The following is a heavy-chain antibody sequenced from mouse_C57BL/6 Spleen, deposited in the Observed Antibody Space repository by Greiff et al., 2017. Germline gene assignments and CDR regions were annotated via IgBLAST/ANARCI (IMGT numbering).Heavy chain of an antibody. Sequence: QVQLQQSGAELVRPGASVTLSCKASGYTFTDYEMHWVKQTPVHGLEWIGAIDPETGGTAYNQKFKGKAILTADKSSSTAYMELRSLTSEDSAVYYCTRPPRITTVVGVLDYFDYWGQGTTLTVSS. CDR2: IDPETGGT. CDR3: TRPPRITTVVGVLDYFDY. V-gene: IGHV1-15*01. D-gene: IGHD1-1*01. J-gene: IGHJ2*01. CDR1: GYTFTDYE.